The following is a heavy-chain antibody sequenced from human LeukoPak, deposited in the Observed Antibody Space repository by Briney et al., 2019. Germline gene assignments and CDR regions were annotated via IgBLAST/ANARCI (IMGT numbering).Heavy chain of an antibody. CDR2: IYNSGST. CDR3: ARSAIDAFDL. V-gene: IGHV4-59*08. J-gene: IGHJ3*01. CDR1: GGSISSYY. Sequence: KSSETLSLTCTVSGGSISSYYWSWIRQPPGKGLECIGYIYNSGSTNYNPSLKSRVSISVDTSKNQFSLKLSSVTAADTAVYYCARSAIDAFDLWGQGTMVTVSS. D-gene: IGHD6-25*01.